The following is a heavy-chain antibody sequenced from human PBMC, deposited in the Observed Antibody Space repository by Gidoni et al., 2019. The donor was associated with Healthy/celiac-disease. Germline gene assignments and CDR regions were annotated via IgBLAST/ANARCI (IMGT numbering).Heavy chain of an antibody. CDR2: INSGNGNT. CDR1: GYTFTSYA. D-gene: IGHD3-22*01. CDR3: ARDPPSYDSSGYPDY. Sequence: QFQLVQSGADGKKPGASAKVSCKASGYTFTSYAMHWVRQAPGQRLEWMGWINSGNGNTKYSQKFQGRVTITRDTSASTAYMELSSLRSEDTAVYYCARDPPSYDSSGYPDYWGQGTLVTVSS. J-gene: IGHJ4*02. V-gene: IGHV1-3*01.